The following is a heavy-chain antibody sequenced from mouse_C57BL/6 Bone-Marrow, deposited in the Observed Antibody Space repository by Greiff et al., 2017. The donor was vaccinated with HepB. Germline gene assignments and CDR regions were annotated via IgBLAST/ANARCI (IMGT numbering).Heavy chain of an antibody. J-gene: IGHJ2*01. CDR1: GYAFSSSW. V-gene: IGHV1-82*01. CDR2: IYPGDGDT. D-gene: IGHD3-2*02. Sequence: VKLQQSGPELVKPGASVKISCKASGYAFSSSWMNWVKQRPGKGLEWIGRIYPGDGDTNYNGKFKGKATLTADKSSSTAYMQLSTLTSADSAVYFCVSSSGYYIDDWGESTTLPVSS. CDR3: VSSSGYYIDD.